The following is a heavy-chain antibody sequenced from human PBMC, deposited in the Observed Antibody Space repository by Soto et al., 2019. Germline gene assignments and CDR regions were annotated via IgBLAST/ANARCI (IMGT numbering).Heavy chain of an antibody. D-gene: IGHD5-12*01. V-gene: IGHV4-59*01. CDR1: GGSISIYY. J-gene: IGHJ4*02. CDR2: FYYSGST. Sequence: PSETLSLTCTVSGGSISIYYWSWIRQLPGKGLEWIGYFYYSGSTNYNPSLKSRVTISADTSKNQFSLRLSSVTAADTAVYYCAKGGYSGYLDYWGQGTLVTVSS. CDR3: AKGGYSGYLDY.